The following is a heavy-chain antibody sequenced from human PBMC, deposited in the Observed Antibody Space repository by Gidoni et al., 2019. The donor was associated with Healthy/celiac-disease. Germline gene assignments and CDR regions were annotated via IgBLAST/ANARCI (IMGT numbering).Heavy chain of an antibody. J-gene: IGHJ4*02. CDR1: GFTFSSSA. D-gene: IGHD2-8*01. Sequence: EVQLVESGGGLVQPGGSLRLSCAASGFTFSSSAMSWVRQAPGKGLEWVSAISGSGGSTYYADSVKGRFTISRDNSKNTLYLQRNSLRAEDTAVYYCAKSVVLMVYATKSYYFDYWGQGTLVTVSS. CDR3: AKSVVLMVYATKSYYFDY. CDR2: ISGSGGST. V-gene: IGHV3-23*04.